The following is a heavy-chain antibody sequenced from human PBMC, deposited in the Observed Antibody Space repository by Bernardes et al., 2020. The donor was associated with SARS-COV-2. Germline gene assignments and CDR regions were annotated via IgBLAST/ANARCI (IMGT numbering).Heavy chain of an antibody. CDR3: ARYCNRANCYTHYYYGMDV. D-gene: IGHD2-2*02. V-gene: IGHV1-2*02. J-gene: IGHJ6*02. Sequence: ASVKVSCRAFGYTFTRHEIHWVRQVPGLGLEWMGRITPDSGDTVYAQMFQGRVTMTRDTSINTAYMELSSLTSEDTAVYYCARYCNRANCYTHYYYGMDVWGPGTTVTVSS. CDR1: GYTFTRHE. CDR2: ITPDSGDT.